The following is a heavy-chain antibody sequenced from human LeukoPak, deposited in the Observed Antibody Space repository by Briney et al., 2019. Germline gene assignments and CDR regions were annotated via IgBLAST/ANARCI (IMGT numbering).Heavy chain of an antibody. CDR1: GGSFRGYR. CDR3: ARIYGDYIVY. V-gene: IGHV4-34*01. Sequence: SETLSLTCAVYGGSFRGYRWGWGRQSPGKGMEWIGEIDDSGTTNYNPSLKSRVTILVDTSKNQFSLKLNSVTAADMAVYYCARIYGDYIVYWGQGTLVTVSS. CDR2: IDDSGTT. J-gene: IGHJ4*02. D-gene: IGHD4-17*01.